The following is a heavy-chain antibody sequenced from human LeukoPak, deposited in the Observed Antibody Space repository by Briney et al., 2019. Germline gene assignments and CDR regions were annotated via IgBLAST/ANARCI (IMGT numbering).Heavy chain of an antibody. J-gene: IGHJ4*02. CDR1: GGSISSSSYY. CDR3: ARAVGTSRNFFDY. D-gene: IGHD4-23*01. V-gene: IGHV4-39*07. Sequence: PSETLSLTCTVSGGSISSSSYYWGWIRQPPGKGLEWIGSIYYSGSTYYNPSLKSRVTISVDTSKNQFSLKLSSVTAADTAMYYCARAVGTSRNFFDYWGRGTLVTVSS. CDR2: IYYSGST.